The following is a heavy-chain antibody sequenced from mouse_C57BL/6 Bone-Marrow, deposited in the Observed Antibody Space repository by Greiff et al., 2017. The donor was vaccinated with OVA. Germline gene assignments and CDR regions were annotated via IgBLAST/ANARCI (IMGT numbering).Heavy chain of an antibody. CDR1: GYTFTSYW. CDR2: IDPSDSYT. CDR3: SYYYGSSLYYFDY. V-gene: IGHV1-50*01. J-gene: IGHJ2*01. Sequence: VQLQQPGAELVKPGASVKLSCKASGYTFTSYWMQWVKQRPGQGLEWIGEIDPSDSYTNYNQKFKGKATLTVDTSSSTAYMQLSSLTSEDSAVYYCSYYYGSSLYYFDYWGQGTTLTVSS. D-gene: IGHD1-1*01.